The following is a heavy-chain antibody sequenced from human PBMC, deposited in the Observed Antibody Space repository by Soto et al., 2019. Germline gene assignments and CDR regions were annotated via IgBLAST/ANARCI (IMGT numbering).Heavy chain of an antibody. CDR1: GDSVSSNTAS. CDR2: TYFRSKWYN. J-gene: IGHJ5*02. V-gene: IGHV6-1*01. CDR3: AKGDNLGPKTGYAFDT. D-gene: IGHD5-12*01. Sequence: PSQTLSLTCAISGDSVSSNTASWNWIRQSPSRSLEWLGRTYFRSKWYNDCAVSVKSRIIINPDTSNNQFSLQLNSGSPEDTAVYFCAKGDNLGPKTGYAFDTWGQGIMVTVSS.